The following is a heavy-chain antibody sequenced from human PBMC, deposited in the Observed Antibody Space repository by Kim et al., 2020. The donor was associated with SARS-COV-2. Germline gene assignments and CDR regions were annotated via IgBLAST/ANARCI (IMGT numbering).Heavy chain of an antibody. J-gene: IGHJ5*02. Sequence: GGSLRLSCAASGFTFSSYEMNWVRQAPGKGLEWVSYISSSGSTIYYADSVKGRFTISRDNAKNSLYLQMNSLRAEDTAVYYCARGRRIAAADWFDPWGQGAPATASS. CDR3: ARGRRIAAADWFDP. V-gene: IGHV3-48*03. D-gene: IGHD6-13*01. CDR1: GFTFSSYE. CDR2: ISSSGSTI.